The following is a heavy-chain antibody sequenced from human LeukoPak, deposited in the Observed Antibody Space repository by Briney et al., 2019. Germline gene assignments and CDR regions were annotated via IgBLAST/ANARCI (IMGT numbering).Heavy chain of an antibody. Sequence: SVKVSCKASGGIFSSYAFSWVRQAPGQGLEWMGGIIPIVGSPNYAQKFQDRVTITADESTNTAYMELSSLRSEDTAVYYCARSRGRLWLMRSAFDIWGQGTMVTVSS. J-gene: IGHJ3*02. D-gene: IGHD5-18*01. CDR2: IIPIVGSP. CDR3: ARSRGRLWLMRSAFDI. CDR1: GGIFSSYA. V-gene: IGHV1-69*13.